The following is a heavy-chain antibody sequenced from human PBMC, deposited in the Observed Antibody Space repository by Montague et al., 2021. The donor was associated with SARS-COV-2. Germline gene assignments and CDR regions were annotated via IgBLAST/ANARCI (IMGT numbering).Heavy chain of an antibody. CDR2: ISHSGIT. CDR1: GYSVTSSY. D-gene: IGHD3-3*01. CDR3: ARLSIGGPLIRWFDS. J-gene: IGHJ5*01. V-gene: IGHV4-59*02. Sequence: SETLSLTCTVSGYSVTSSYWSWIRQPPGKGLQWIGFISHSGITNYNSXXXSRVAISVNTSKNHFSLKLSSATAADTAVYYCARLSIGGPLIRWFDSWGQGTLVTVSS.